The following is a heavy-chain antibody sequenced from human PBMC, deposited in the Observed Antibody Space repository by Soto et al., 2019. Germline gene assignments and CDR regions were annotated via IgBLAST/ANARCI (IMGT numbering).Heavy chain of an antibody. CDR2: IYYSGST. Sequence: QVQLQESGPGLVKPSETLSLTCTVSGGSISSYYWRWIRQPPGKGLEWIGYIYYSGSTNYNPSLKSRVTISVDTSKNQFSLKLSSVTAADTAVYYCARDERRHDILTGWGNYYYGMDVWGQGTTVTVSS. V-gene: IGHV4-59*01. J-gene: IGHJ6*02. CDR1: GGSISSYY. D-gene: IGHD3-9*01. CDR3: ARDERRHDILTGWGNYYYGMDV.